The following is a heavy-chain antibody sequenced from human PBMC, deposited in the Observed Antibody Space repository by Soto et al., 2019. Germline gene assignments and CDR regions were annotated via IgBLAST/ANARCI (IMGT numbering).Heavy chain of an antibody. V-gene: IGHV3-74*01. CDR1: GFTFSSYW. Sequence: EVQLVESGGGLVQPGGSLRLSCAASGFTFSSYWMHWVRQAPGKGLVWVSRINSDGSSTSYADSVKGRFTISRDNAKNTLYLQMNSLRAEDTAVYYCARVYYDFWRGPYFDYWGQGTLVTLSS. CDR2: INSDGSST. CDR3: ARVYYDFWRGPYFDY. J-gene: IGHJ4*02. D-gene: IGHD3-3*01.